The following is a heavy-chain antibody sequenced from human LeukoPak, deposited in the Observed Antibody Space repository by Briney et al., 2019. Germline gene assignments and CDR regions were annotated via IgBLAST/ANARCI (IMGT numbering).Heavy chain of an antibody. V-gene: IGHV4-31*03. J-gene: IGHJ4*02. CDR3: ARGVPLRDYYDSSGSFDY. CDR1: GGSISSGGYY. D-gene: IGHD3-22*01. CDR2: IYYSGST. Sequence: SETLSLTCTVSGGSISSGGYYWSWIRQHPGKGLEWIGYIYYSGSTYYNPSLKSRVTISVDTSKNQFSLKLSSVAAADTAVYYCARGVPLRDYYDSSGSFDYWGQGTLVTVSS.